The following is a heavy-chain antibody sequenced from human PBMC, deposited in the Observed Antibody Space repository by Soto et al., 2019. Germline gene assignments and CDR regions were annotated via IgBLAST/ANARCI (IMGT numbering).Heavy chain of an antibody. CDR2: IYYSGST. CDR1: GGSIRSGGYY. Sequence: QVQLQESGPGLVKPSQTLSLTCTVSGGSIRSGGYYWSWIRQHPGKGLEWFGYIYYSGSTYYNPSLKSRVTISVDTSKNQFSLKLSSVTAADTAVYYCARSGGVGATAFDYWGQGTLVTVSS. V-gene: IGHV4-31*03. J-gene: IGHJ4*02. CDR3: ARSGGVGATAFDY. D-gene: IGHD1-26*01.